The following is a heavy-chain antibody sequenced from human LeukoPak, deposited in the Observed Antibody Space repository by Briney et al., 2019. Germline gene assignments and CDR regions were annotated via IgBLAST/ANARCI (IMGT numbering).Heavy chain of an antibody. Sequence: PGRSLRLSCAASGFTFSSYGMHWVRQAPGKGLEWVAVIWYDGSNKYYADSVKGRFTISRDNSKNTLYLQMNSLRAEDTAVYYCTRGYYVSSGSIDYWGQGTLVTVSS. CDR3: TRGYYVSSGSIDY. D-gene: IGHD3-22*01. V-gene: IGHV3-33*01. J-gene: IGHJ4*02. CDR1: GFTFSSYG. CDR2: IWYDGSNK.